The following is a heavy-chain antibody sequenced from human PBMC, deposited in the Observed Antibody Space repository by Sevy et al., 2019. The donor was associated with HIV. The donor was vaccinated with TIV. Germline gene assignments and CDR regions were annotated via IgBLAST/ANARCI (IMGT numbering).Heavy chain of an antibody. D-gene: IGHD5-12*01. CDR2: ITRNSYEACGGTR. Sequence: GGSLRLSCTTSGFTFDDYAVSWFRQAPGKGLEWVAFITRNSYEACGGTRDYAASLKGRYIITRDDSKSIAYLQMNSLKTEDTAMYYCTRGLATADTPEYYLDYWGQGTLVTVSS. V-gene: IGHV3-49*03. CDR1: GFTFDDYA. J-gene: IGHJ4*02. CDR3: TRGLATADTPEYYLDY.